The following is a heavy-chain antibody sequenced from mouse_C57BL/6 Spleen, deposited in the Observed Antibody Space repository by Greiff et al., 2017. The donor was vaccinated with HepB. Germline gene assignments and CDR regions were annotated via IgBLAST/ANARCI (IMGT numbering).Heavy chain of an antibody. CDR2: IDPETGGT. J-gene: IGHJ3*01. Sequence: QVQLQQSGAELVRPGASVTLSCKASGYTFTDYEMHWVKQTPVHGLEWIGAIDPETGGTAYNQKFKGKAILTADKSSSTAYMELRSLTSEDSAVYDCTRSTAQATPWFAYWGQGTLVTGSA. D-gene: IGHD3-2*02. CDR3: TRSTAQATPWFAY. V-gene: IGHV1-15*01. CDR1: GYTFTDYE.